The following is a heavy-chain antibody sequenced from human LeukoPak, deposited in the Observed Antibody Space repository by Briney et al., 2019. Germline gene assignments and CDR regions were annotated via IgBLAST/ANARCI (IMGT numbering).Heavy chain of an antibody. J-gene: IGHJ5*02. CDR3: ARDSLPTFLAHPVPFDP. CDR1: GYTFTGYY. V-gene: IGHV7-4-1*02. CDR2: INTNTGNP. Sequence: GASVKVSCKASGYTFTGYYMHWVRQAPGQGLEWMGWINTNTGNPTYAQGFTGRFVFSLDTSFSTAYLQISSLKAEDTAVYYCARDSLPTFLAHPVPFDPWGQGTLVTVSS. D-gene: IGHD3-3*01.